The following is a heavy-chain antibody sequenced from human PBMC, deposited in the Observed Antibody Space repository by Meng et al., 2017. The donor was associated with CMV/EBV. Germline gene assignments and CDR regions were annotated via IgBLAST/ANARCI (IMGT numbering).Heavy chain of an antibody. CDR2: IYYSGST. D-gene: IGHD6-25*01. CDR3: ARVDEAAEERYYFDY. Sequence: QVQLQESGPGLVKPSXXXXXXCXVSGGSISSGDYYWSWIRQPPGKGLEWIGYIYYSGSTYYNPSLKSRVTISVDTSKNQFSLKLSSVTAADTAVYYCARVDEAAEERYYFDYWGQGTLVTVSS. V-gene: IGHV4-30-4*08. CDR1: GGSISSGDYY. J-gene: IGHJ4*02.